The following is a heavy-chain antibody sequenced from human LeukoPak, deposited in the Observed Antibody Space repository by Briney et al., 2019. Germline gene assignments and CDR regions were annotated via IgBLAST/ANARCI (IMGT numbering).Heavy chain of an antibody. D-gene: IGHD1-1*01. J-gene: IGHJ5*02. CDR1: GFTVSTNS. V-gene: IGHV3-66*01. Sequence: GGSLRLSCAVSGFTVSTNSMNWVRQAPGKGLECVSVIHAGGSTYYADSVKGRFTISRDNSKNTLYLQMNSLKTEDTAVYHCTRLFEMDNWNDFESGWFDPWGQGTLVTVSS. CDR2: IHAGGST. CDR3: TRLFEMDNWNDFESGWFDP.